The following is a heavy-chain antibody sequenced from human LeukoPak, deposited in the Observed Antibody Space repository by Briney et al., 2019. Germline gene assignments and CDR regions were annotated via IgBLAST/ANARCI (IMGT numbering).Heavy chain of an antibody. V-gene: IGHV1-69*01. CDR2: IIPIFGTA. J-gene: IGHJ4*02. CDR1: GGTFSSYA. Sequence: SVKVSCKASGGTFSSYAISWVRQAPGQGLEWMGGIIPIFGTANYAQKFQGRVTITADESTSTAYMELSSLRSEDTAVYYCARDHQGYCSSTSCSDFDYWGQGTLVTVSS. D-gene: IGHD2-2*01. CDR3: ARDHQGYCSSTSCSDFDY.